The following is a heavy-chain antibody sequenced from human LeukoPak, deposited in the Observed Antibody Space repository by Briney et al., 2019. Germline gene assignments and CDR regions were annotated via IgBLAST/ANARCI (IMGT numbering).Heavy chain of an antibody. J-gene: IGHJ3*02. Sequence: GGSLRLSCADSGLTISNNWMSWVRQAPGKGLEWVANIKLDGSEQYYADSVKGRFTISRDNAKNTLYLQMNSLRAEDTAVYYCARDLAVNYDFWSGSTDAFEIWGQGTMVTVSS. CDR3: ARDLAVNYDFWSGSTDAFEI. V-gene: IGHV3-7*01. CDR1: GLTISNNW. D-gene: IGHD3-3*01. CDR2: IKLDGSEQ.